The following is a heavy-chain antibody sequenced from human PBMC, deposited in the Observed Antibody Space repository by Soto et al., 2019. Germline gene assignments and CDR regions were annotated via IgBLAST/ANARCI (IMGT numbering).Heavy chain of an antibody. CDR3: ARDHIVEGYYYYMDV. V-gene: IGHV4-59*12. Sequence: SETLSLTCTVSRGSISSYDWSWIRQPPGKRLEWIGYIYYSGSTNYNPYLKSRVTISVDTSKNQFSLKLSSVTAADTAVYYCARDHIVEGYYYYMDVWGKGTKVTVSS. D-gene: IGHD2-15*01. CDR1: RGSISSYD. CDR2: IYYSGST. J-gene: IGHJ6*03.